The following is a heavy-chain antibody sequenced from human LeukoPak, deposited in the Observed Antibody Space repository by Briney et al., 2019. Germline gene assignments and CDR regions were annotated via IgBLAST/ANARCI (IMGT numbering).Heavy chain of an antibody. Sequence: GGTLRLSCAASGFTFSNYGMSWVRQAPGKGLEWVSAISGSGGSTYYVDSVKGRFTISRDNSKSTLYLQMNSLRAEDTAVYYCARAVPGLDYWGQGILVTVSS. CDR3: ARAVPGLDY. CDR1: GFTFSNYG. CDR2: ISGSGGST. D-gene: IGHD1-14*01. V-gene: IGHV3-23*01. J-gene: IGHJ4*02.